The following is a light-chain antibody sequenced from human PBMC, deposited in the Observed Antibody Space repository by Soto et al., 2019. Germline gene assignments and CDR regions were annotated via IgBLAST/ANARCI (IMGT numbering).Light chain of an antibody. CDR2: EVT. J-gene: IGLJ1*01. CDR3: SSYAASNTDV. CDR1: SSDVGGYNY. Sequence: QSALTQPPSASGSPGQSVTISCTGTSSDVGGYNYVSWYQHHPGKAPKLMIYEVTKRPSGVPDRFSGSKSGNTASLTVSGLQDEDEADYYCSSYAASNTDVFGTGTKLTVL. V-gene: IGLV2-8*01.